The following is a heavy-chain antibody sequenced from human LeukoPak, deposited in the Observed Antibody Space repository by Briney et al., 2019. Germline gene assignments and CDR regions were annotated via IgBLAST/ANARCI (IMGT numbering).Heavy chain of an antibody. Sequence: AGSLRRSCTASRFIFSNYWMTWDRQAQGKGLEWVAQINQDGSKENYIDSVKARFSISRDNARNSLSLEMNSLRSEDTAVYYCVRGGGVSGYDLLDYWGQGTLVTVSS. J-gene: IGHJ4*02. CDR1: RFIFSNYW. D-gene: IGHD5-12*01. V-gene: IGHV3-7*01. CDR3: VRGGGVSGYDLLDY. CDR2: INQDGSKE.